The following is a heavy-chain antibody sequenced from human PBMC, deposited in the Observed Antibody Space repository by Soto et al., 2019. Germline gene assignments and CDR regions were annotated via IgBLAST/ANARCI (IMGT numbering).Heavy chain of an antibody. CDR3: AASYGSGYRAFDY. CDR2: VNPIVSMS. V-gene: IGHV1-69*02. D-gene: IGHD3-10*01. J-gene: IGHJ4*02. Sequence: QVQLVQSGAEVRKPGSSVKVSCKASGDTFSFYTINWVRQAPGLGLEGMGRVNPIVSMSNYAQKFQGRVTITADNSTNTAYMQLSSLRSEDTAIYYCAASYGSGYRAFDYWGQGALVTVSS. CDR1: GDTFSFYT.